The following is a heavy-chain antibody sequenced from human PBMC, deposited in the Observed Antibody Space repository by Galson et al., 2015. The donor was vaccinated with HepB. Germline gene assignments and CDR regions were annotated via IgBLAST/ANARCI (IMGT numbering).Heavy chain of an antibody. J-gene: IGHJ4*02. CDR2: IYWDDDK. D-gene: IGHD3-22*01. Sequence: PALVKPTQTLTLTCTFSGFSLSTSGMCVSWIRQPPGKALEWLARIYWDDDKYYSTSLKTRLTISKDASKNQVVLTMTNMDPVDTATYYCARAPHYYDSSGYSRYYFDYWGQGTLVTVSS. V-gene: IGHV2-70*11. CDR3: ARAPHYYDSSGYSRYYFDY. CDR1: GFSLSTSGMC.